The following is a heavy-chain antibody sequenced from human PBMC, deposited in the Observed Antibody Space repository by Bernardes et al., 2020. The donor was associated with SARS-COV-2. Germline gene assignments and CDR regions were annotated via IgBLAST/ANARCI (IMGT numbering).Heavy chain of an antibody. Sequence: ASVKVSCKASGFTLTYFYMHWVRQAPGQGLEWMGRIDPSDGRTNYPQKFQDRVTMTSDTSTSSVYMELSSLTSEDTAVYYCARDYMFTISRWYHYGLDVWGQGTTVTVSS. J-gene: IGHJ6*02. CDR3: ARDYMFTISRWYHYGLDV. CDR1: GFTLTYFY. D-gene: IGHD3-16*01. CDR2: IDPSDGRT. V-gene: IGHV1-46*01.